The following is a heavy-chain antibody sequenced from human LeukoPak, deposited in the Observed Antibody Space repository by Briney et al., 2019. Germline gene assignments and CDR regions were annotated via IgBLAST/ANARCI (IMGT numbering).Heavy chain of an antibody. V-gene: IGHV3-48*01. Sequence: GGSLRLSCAASGFTFSSYSMNWVRQAPGKGLEWVSYISSSSSTIYYADSVKGRFTISRDNAKNSLYLQMNSLRAEDTAVYYCARSVFGIFGVVIPPHFDYWGQGTLVTVSS. CDR3: ARSVFGIFGVVIPPHFDY. J-gene: IGHJ4*02. CDR1: GFTFSSYS. CDR2: ISSSSSTI. D-gene: IGHD3-3*01.